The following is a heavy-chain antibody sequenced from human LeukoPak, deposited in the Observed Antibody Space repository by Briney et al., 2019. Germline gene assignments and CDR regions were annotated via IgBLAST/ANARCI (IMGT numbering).Heavy chain of an antibody. V-gene: IGHV4-4*07. CDR3: ARDRRRDLLHAFDI. J-gene: IGHJ3*02. CDR2: IYTSGST. CDR1: GGSISSYY. Sequence: SETLSLTCTVSGGSISSYYWSWIRQPAGKGLEWIGRIYTSGSTNYNPSLKSRVTMSVDTSRNQFSLNLSSVTAADTAVYYCARDRRRDLLHAFDIWGQGTMVTVSS. D-gene: IGHD1-26*01.